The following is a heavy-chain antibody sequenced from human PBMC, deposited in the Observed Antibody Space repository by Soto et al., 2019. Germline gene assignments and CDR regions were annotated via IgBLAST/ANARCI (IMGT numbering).Heavy chain of an antibody. CDR2: ISYDGSIK. CDR1: AFT. Sequence: GGSLRLSCAASAFTMHLVRQAPGNWLEWVAVISYDGSIKYYADSVKGRFTISRDNSKSTLYLQINSLRPEDTAVYYCAKDLDTDANWFDPWGQGTLVTVSS. J-gene: IGHJ5*02. V-gene: IGHV3-30*18. CDR3: AKDLDTDANWFDP. D-gene: IGHD3-22*01.